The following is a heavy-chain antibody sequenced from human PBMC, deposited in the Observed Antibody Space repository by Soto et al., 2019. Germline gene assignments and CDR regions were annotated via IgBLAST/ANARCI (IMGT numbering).Heavy chain of an antibody. D-gene: IGHD3-3*01. CDR3: ASDFWSGPHNWFDP. CDR1: GGTFSSYA. CDR2: IIPIFGTA. Sequence: SVNVSCKASGGTFSSYAISWVRQAPGQGLEWMGGIIPIFGTANYAQKFQGRVTITADESTSTAYMELSSLRSEDTAVYYCASDFWSGPHNWFDPWGQGTLVTVSS. V-gene: IGHV1-69*13. J-gene: IGHJ5*02.